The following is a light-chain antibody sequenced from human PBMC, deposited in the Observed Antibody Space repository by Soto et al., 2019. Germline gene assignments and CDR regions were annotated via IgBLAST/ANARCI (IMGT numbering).Light chain of an antibody. V-gene: IGKV3-11*01. CDR3: QQRKYWPPIT. Sequence: ETVLTQSPATLSLSPGERATLSCRASQNVDIYLAWYQHKPGQAPRVLIYDASNRATGIPARFSGSGSGTDFTLTISSLEPEDFAVYYCQQRKYWPPITCGQGTRLEIK. J-gene: IGKJ5*01. CDR1: QNVDIY. CDR2: DAS.